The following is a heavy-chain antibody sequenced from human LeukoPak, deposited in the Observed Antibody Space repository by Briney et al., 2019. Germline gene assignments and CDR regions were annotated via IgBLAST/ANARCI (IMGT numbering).Heavy chain of an antibody. Sequence: GGSLRLSCAASGFTVSSNYMSWVRQAPGKGLEWVSVIYSGGSTYYADSVKGRFTISRDNTKNSLYLQMNSLRAEDTAVYYCAREVGGVVVPAAMPWFDPWGQGTLVTVSS. V-gene: IGHV3-53*01. CDR2: IYSGGST. J-gene: IGHJ5*02. CDR3: AREVGGVVVPAAMPWFDP. D-gene: IGHD2-2*01. CDR1: GFTVSSNY.